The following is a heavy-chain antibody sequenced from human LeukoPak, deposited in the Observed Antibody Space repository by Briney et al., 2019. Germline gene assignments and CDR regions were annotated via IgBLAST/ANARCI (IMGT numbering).Heavy chain of an antibody. V-gene: IGHV1-46*01. CDR1: GYTFTTYG. J-gene: IGHJ5*02. CDR3: ARDPTYGSGSYWVNWFDP. CDR2: INPSGGST. D-gene: IGHD3-10*01. Sequence: ASVKVSCKASGYTFTTYGISWVRQAPGQGLEWMGIINPSGGSTSYAQKFQGRVTMTRDTSTSTVYMELSSLRSEDTAVYYCARDPTYGSGSYWVNWFDPWGQGTLVTVSS.